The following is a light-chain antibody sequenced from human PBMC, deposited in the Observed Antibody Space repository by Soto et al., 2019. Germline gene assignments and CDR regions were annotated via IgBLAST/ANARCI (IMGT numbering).Light chain of an antibody. CDR3: QHYNIWPPWT. J-gene: IGKJ1*01. Sequence: ILMTQSPATLSVSPGERATLSCRASQSVSNNLAWYQQKPGQAPRLLIYDASTRATGIPASFSGSGSGTEFTLTISGLQSEDFAVYYCQHYNIWPPWTFGQGTKVEVK. CDR2: DAS. CDR1: QSVSNN. V-gene: IGKV3-15*01.